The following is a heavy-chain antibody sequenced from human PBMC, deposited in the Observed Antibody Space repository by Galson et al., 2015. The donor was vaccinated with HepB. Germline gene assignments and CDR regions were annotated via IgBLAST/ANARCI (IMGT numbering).Heavy chain of an antibody. V-gene: IGHV3-23*01. CDR1: GFTFSSYA. Sequence: SLRLSCAASGFTFSSYAMSWVRQAPGKGLEWVSAISGSGGSTYYADSVKGRFTISRDNSKNTLYLQMNSLRAEDTAVYYCAKTGYCSSTSCYISFDYYYYYMDVWGKGTTVTVSS. CDR2: ISGSGGST. D-gene: IGHD2-2*02. CDR3: AKTGYCSSTSCYISFDYYYYYMDV. J-gene: IGHJ6*03.